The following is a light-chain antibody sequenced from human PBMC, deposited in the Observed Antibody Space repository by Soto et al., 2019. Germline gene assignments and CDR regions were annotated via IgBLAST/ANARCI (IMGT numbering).Light chain of an antibody. CDR1: QSVYTN. Sequence: ILMTQSPATLSVSPGESVTLSCRASQSVYTNLAWYRQKPGQAPRLLIFGASIGATGIPARFSGTGSGTEFTLTISSLQSEDFATYYCQLSDSSLTFGQGTRLEIK. J-gene: IGKJ5*01. CDR3: QLSDSSLT. CDR2: GAS. V-gene: IGKV3D-15*01.